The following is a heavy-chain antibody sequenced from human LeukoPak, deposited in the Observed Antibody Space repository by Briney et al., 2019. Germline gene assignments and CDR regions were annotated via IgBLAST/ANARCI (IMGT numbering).Heavy chain of an antibody. CDR1: GFTFSSYW. J-gene: IGHJ1*01. CDR2: IKSDGST. Sequence: PGGSLRLSCVASGFTFSSYWMHWVRQALGKGLVWVSRIKSDGSTNYADSVKGRFTISRDNAKNTVSLQMNSLRAEDTGVYFCARAPSEIGGYYPEYFRHWGQGTLVTVSS. CDR3: ARAPSEIGGYYPEYFRH. D-gene: IGHD3-22*01. V-gene: IGHV3-74*01.